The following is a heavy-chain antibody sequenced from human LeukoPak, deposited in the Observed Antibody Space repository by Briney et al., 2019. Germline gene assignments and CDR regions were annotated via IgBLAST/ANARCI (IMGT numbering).Heavy chain of an antibody. V-gene: IGHV3-11*04. CDR1: GFNIRDHY. Sequence: GGSLRLSCAASGFNIRDHYMGWIRQAPGKGLEWVSYLSGALNIIYYADSVKGRFTISRDIANNSLSLQMSGLRADDTAIYFCVRPEDLGTLYYWGQGILVTVSS. D-gene: IGHD1-14*01. J-gene: IGHJ4*02. CDR2: LSGALNII. CDR3: VRPEDLGTLYY.